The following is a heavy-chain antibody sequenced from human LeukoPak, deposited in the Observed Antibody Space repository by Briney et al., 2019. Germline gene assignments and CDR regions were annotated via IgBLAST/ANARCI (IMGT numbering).Heavy chain of an antibody. J-gene: IGHJ4*02. CDR3: ARLSLDCSSTSCYAFDY. CDR2: INPNSGGT. CDR1: GYTFTGYY. D-gene: IGHD2-2*01. V-gene: IGHV1-2*02. Sequence: ASVKVSCKASGYTFTGYYMHWVRQAPGQGLEWMGWINPNSGGTNYAQKFQGRVTMTRDTSISTAYMELSRLRSDDTAVYYCARLSLDCSSTSCYAFDYWGQGTLDTVSS.